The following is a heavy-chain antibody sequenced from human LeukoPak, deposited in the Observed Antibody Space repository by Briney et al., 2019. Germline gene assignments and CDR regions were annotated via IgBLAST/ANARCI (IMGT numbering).Heavy chain of an antibody. D-gene: IGHD6-6*01. Sequence: GESLKISCKGAGSSFTGYWIGCVRQMPGKGLEWMGIIFPGDSDTRYSPSFQGQVTISAERYISTAYLQCWRPNAQDTVIYCCIRPPTDSSSSADYWGQGTLVTVSS. CDR3: IRPPTDSSSSADY. J-gene: IGHJ4*02. CDR1: GSSFTGYW. V-gene: IGHV5-51*01. CDR2: IFPGDSDT.